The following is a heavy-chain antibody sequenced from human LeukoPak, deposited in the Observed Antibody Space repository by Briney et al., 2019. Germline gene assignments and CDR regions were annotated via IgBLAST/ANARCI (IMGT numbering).Heavy chain of an antibody. CDR2: ISCYNGDT. D-gene: IGHD6-19*01. J-gene: IGHJ4*02. V-gene: IGHV1-18*01. CDR1: GYTFNKHG. CDR3: ARDPTNTSGRYAFFDY. Sequence: GASVKVSCKASGYTFNKHGISWVRQAPGQGLEWMGWISCYNGDTHYAQGFQGRVTMTTDTSTTTAHMELRSLRSDDTALYYCARDPTNTSGRYAFFDYWGQGTLVTVSS.